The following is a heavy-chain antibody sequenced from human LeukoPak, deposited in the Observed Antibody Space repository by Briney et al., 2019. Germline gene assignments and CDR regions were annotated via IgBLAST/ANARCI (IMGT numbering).Heavy chain of an antibody. J-gene: IGHJ4*02. D-gene: IGHD3-22*01. CDR3: AKPPGDYYDSTGYYSY. CDR1: GFTFSSYG. CDR2: ISYDGSNK. Sequence: GGSLRLSCAASGFTFSSYGMHWVRQAPGKGLEWVAVISYDGSNKYYADSVKGRFTISRDNSKNTLYLQMNSLRAEDTAVYYCAKPPGDYYDSTGYYSYCGQGTLFTVAS. V-gene: IGHV3-30*18.